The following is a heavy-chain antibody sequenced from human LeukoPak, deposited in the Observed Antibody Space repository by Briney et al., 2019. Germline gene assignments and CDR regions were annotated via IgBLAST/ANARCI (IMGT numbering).Heavy chain of an antibody. V-gene: IGHV4-59*08. CDR3: ARQLRGEAVAGHLQPFDY. CDR1: GGSLSSYY. D-gene: IGHD6-19*01. Sequence: SETLSLTCTVSGGSLSSYYWNWIRQPPGKGLEWIGYIYYSGSTNYNPSLKSRVTISVDTSKKQFSLKPSSVTAADTAVYFCARQLRGEAVAGHLQPFDYWGQGTLVTVSS. J-gene: IGHJ4*02. CDR2: IYYSGST.